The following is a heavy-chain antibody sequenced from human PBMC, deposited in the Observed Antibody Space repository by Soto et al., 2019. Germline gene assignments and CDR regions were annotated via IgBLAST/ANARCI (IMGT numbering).Heavy chain of an antibody. V-gene: IGHV3-7*01. CDR2: IKQDGSEK. CDR3: ARDLHDLVAAWSDYYYYYYGMDV. CDR1: GFTFSSYW. Sequence: EVQLVESGGGLVQPGGSLRLSCAASGFTFSSYWMSWVRQAPGKGLEWVANIKQDGSEKYYVDSVKGRFTISRDNAKNSLYLQMNSLRAEDTAVYYCARDLHDLVAAWSDYYYYYYGMDVWGQGTTVTVSS. J-gene: IGHJ6*02. D-gene: IGHD6-25*01.